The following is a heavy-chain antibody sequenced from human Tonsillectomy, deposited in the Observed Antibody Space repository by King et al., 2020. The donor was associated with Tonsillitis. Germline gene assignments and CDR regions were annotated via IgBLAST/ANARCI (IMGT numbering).Heavy chain of an antibody. J-gene: IGHJ4*02. CDR2: ISGRNGRA. CDR1: GFAFNSYA. Sequence: VQLVESGGALEQPGGSLRLSCAASGFAFNSYALTWVRQAPGEGLEWVSSISGRNGRAHYADSVKGRFTISRDNSKDTVYLEMSSLRADDTAVYYWSKDGLDYDVSGHRYHLEHWGEGVLVTVSS. CDR3: SKDGLDYDVSGHRYHLEH. V-gene: IGHV3-23*04. D-gene: IGHD3-22*01.